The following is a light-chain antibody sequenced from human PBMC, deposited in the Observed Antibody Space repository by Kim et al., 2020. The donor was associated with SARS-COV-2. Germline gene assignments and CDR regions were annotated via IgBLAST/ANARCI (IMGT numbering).Light chain of an antibody. CDR2: YDS. CDR1: NIGSKS. J-gene: IGLJ2*01. CDR3: QVWDSSSDHVV. Sequence: APGKTARITCGGNNIGSKSVHWYQQKPGQAPVLVIYYDSDRPSGIPERFSGSNSGNTATLTISRVEAGDEADYYCQVWDSSSDHVVFGGGTQLT. V-gene: IGLV3-21*04.